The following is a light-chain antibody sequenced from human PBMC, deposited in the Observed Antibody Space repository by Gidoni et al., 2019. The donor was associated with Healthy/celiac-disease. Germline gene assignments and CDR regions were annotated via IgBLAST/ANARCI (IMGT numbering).Light chain of an antibody. V-gene: IGKV1-5*01. CDR2: DAS. J-gene: IGKJ1*01. CDR1: QSISSW. CDR3: QQYNSYSGT. Sequence: DIQMTQSPSTLSASLGDRVTITCRASQSISSWLAWYQQKPGKAPKLLIYDASSLESGVPSRFSGSGSGTEFTLTISSLQPDDFATYYCQQYNSYSGTFGQGPKVEIK.